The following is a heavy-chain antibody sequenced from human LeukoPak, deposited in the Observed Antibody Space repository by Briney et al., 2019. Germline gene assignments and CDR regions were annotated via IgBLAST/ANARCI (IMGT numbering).Heavy chain of an antibody. CDR2: ISPKSGGT. CDR1: GYTFNDRN. J-gene: IGHJ5*02. V-gene: IGHV1-2*02. Sequence: ASVKVSCKASGYTFNDRNVHWVRQAPGQGLEWMGFISPKSGGTTCARKFQGRVTMTTDTSINTAYMDLSSLRSDDTAVYYCAIGSGGWFDPCGQGMLVIVSS. CDR3: AIGSGGWFDP. D-gene: IGHD3-10*01.